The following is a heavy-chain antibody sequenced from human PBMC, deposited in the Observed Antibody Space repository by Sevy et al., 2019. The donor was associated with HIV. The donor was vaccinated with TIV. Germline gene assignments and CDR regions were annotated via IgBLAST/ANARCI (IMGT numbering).Heavy chain of an antibody. CDR3: AKEGGRGTFDI. CDR1: GFTFSSYW. CDR2: ITGSGGGT. Sequence: GGSLRLSCAASGFTFSSYWMSWVRQAPGKGLEWVSAITGSGGGTYYADSVKGRFTISRDNSKNTLYLQMNSLRAEDTAVYYCAKEGGRGTFDIWGQGTMVTVSS. J-gene: IGHJ3*02. D-gene: IGHD3-10*01. V-gene: IGHV3-23*01.